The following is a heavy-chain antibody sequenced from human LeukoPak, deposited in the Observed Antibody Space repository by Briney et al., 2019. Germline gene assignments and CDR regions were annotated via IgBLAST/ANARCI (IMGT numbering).Heavy chain of an antibody. J-gene: IGHJ3*02. CDR2: MNPNSGNT. Sequence: ASVKVSCKASGYTFTSYDINWVRQATGQGLEWMGWMNPNSGNTGYAQKFQSRVTMTRNTSISTAYMELSSLRSEDTAVYYCAREWYCSSTSCYNDAFDIWGQGTMVTVSS. CDR3: AREWYCSSTSCYNDAFDI. CDR1: GYTFTSYD. V-gene: IGHV1-8*01. D-gene: IGHD2-2*02.